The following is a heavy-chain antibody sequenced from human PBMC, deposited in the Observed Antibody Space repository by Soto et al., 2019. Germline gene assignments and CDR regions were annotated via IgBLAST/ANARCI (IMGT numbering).Heavy chain of an antibody. D-gene: IGHD6-19*01. J-gene: IGHJ3*01. CDR1: GFTFSNYA. V-gene: IGHV3-23*01. Sequence: PGGSLRLSCAASGFTFSNYAMNWVRQAPGKGLEWVSVISCSGGTAYYADSVKGRFTISIDNSNNMLYLQMNSLRAEDTAKYYCVKEGSGWYSRGPLDFWGRGTMVTVSS. CDR3: VKEGSGWYSRGPLDF. CDR2: ISCSGGTA.